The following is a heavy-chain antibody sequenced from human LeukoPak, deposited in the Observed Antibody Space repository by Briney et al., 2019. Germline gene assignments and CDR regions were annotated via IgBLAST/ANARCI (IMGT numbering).Heavy chain of an antibody. CDR1: GFTFSSYA. J-gene: IGHJ4*02. CDR3: AKDSRSLPYCFDF. CDR2: ISGSGGST. Sequence: GGSLRLSCAASGFTFSSYAMTWVRQAPGEGLEWVSTISGSGGSTYYADSVKGRFTISRDNSKDTVYLQVNSLRAEDTAVYYCAKDSRSLPYCFDFWGQGTLVTVSS. V-gene: IGHV3-23*01.